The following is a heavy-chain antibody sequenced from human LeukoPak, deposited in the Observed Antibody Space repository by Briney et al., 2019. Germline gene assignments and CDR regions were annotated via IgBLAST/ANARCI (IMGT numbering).Heavy chain of an antibody. CDR3: ARDTVVVPQGDAFDL. V-gene: IGHV3-7*04. CDR2: IKYDGIEK. D-gene: IGHD2-2*01. J-gene: IGHJ3*01. CDR1: GFTFSTYW. Sequence: GGSLRLSCAASGFTFSTYWMAWVRQVPGKRLEWVATIKYDGIEKYHVDSVKGRFTISRDNAKNSLYLQMNSLRTEDTAVYYCARDTVVVPQGDAFDLWGQGTMVTVSS.